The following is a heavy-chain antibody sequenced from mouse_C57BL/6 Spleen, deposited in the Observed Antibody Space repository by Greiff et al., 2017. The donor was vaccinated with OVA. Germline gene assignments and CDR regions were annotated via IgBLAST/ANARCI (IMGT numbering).Heavy chain of an antibody. D-gene: IGHD2-3*01. J-gene: IGHJ2*01. Sequence: EVQVVESGGGLVKPGGSLKLSCAASGFTFSSYAMSWVRQTPEKRLEWVATISDGGSYTYYPDNVKGRFTISRDNAKNNLYLQMSHLKSEDTAMYYCARDPLIYDGYYDYWGQGTTLTVSS. CDR3: ARDPLIYDGYYDY. CDR2: ISDGGSYT. CDR1: GFTFSSYA. V-gene: IGHV5-4*01.